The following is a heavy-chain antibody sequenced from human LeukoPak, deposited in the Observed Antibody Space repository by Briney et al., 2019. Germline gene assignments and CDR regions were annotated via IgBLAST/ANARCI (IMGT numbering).Heavy chain of an antibody. V-gene: IGHV1-69*05. Sequence: SVKVSCKASGGTFSSYAISWLRQAPGQGLEWMGGIIPIFGTANYAQKFQGRVTITTDESTSTACMELSSLRSEDTAVYYCASIGYSSGWPFAGFDYWGQGTLVTVSS. J-gene: IGHJ4*02. CDR2: IIPIFGTA. CDR3: ASIGYSSGWPFAGFDY. CDR1: GGTFSSYA. D-gene: IGHD6-19*01.